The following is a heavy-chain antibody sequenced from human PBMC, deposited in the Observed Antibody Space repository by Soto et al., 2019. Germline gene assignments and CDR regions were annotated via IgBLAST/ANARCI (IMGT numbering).Heavy chain of an antibody. V-gene: IGHV4-34*01. D-gene: IGHD6-13*01. J-gene: IGHJ6*01. Sequence: SETLSLTCAFYVGSFSGYHWSCIRHPPGQGLEWIGEINHSGTTNYNPSLWSRVTISIDTSKNQFSLRLSSVTAADTAVYYCATSLSYSSNWYGLEVWGQGTTVIVSS. CDR2: INHSGTT. CDR3: ATSLSYSSNWYGLEV. CDR1: VGSFSGYH.